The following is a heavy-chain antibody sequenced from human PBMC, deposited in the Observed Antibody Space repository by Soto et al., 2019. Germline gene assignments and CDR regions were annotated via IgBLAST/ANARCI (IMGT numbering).Heavy chain of an antibody. J-gene: IGHJ4*02. D-gene: IGHD3-22*01. CDR2: IYYSGST. CDR1: GGSISSGDYY. Sequence: SETLSLTCTVSGGSISSGDYYWSWIRQPPGKGLEWIGYIYYSGSTYYKTSLKSRVTISVDTSKNQFSLKLSSVTAADTALYYCARFRGGSIWIYDSSGYQAGFDYWGQGTLVTVSS. V-gene: IGHV4-30-4*01. CDR3: ARFRGGSIWIYDSSGYQAGFDY.